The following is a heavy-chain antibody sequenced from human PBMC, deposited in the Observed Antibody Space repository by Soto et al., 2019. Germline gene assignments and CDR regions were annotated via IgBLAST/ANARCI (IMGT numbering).Heavy chain of an antibody. Sequence: SETLSLTCTVSGGSISSSSYYWGWIRQPPGKGLEWIGNIYYSGSAYYNPSLKSRVTISVDMSKNNFSLKLSSVTAADTAVYYCARDFRYGRNNYYYYYGMDVWGQGTTVTVSS. J-gene: IGHJ6*02. D-gene: IGHD5-18*01. CDR1: GGSISSSSYY. CDR3: ARDFRYGRNNYYYYYGMDV. CDR2: IYYSGSA. V-gene: IGHV4-39*02.